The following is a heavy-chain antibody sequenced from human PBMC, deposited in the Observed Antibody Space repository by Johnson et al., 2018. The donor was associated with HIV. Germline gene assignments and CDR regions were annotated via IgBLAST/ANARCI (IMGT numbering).Heavy chain of an antibody. CDR1: GLSVSYGY. CDR3: ARSTGWGLCDAFDI. Sequence: VQLVESGGGLIQPGGSLRLSCAASGLSVSYGYMTWVRQAPGKGLEWVSVIYSGGNTYYTDSVKGRFTISRDNSDNTMYLQMNSLRDEDTAVYYCARSTGWGLCDAFDIWGQGTMVTVSS. V-gene: IGHV3-53*01. CDR2: IYSGGNT. J-gene: IGHJ3*02. D-gene: IGHD1-26*01.